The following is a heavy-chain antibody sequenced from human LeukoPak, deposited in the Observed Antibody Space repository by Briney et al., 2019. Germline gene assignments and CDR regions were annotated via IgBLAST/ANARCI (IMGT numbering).Heavy chain of an antibody. Sequence: ASVKVSCKASGYTFINNWMHWVRQAPGQGLEWMGWINPNSGGTNYAQKFQGRVTMTRDTSISTAYMELSRLRSDDTAVYYCAVETGTVTTVSWGQGTLVTVSS. V-gene: IGHV1-2*02. D-gene: IGHD4-17*01. CDR1: GYTFINNW. CDR2: INPNSGGT. J-gene: IGHJ4*02. CDR3: AVETGTVTTVS.